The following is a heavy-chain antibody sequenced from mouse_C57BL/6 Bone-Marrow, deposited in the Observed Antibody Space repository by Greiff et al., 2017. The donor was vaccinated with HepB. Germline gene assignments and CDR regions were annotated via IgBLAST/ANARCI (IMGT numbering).Heavy chain of an antibody. V-gene: IGHV5-9*01. J-gene: IGHJ2*01. CDR2: ISGGGGNT. CDR3: ARDGYYPYYFDY. D-gene: IGHD2-3*01. CDR1: GFTFSSYT. Sequence: EVQGVESGGGLVKPGGSLKLSCAASGFTFSSYTMSCVRQTPEKRLEWVATISGGGGNTYYPDSVKGRFTISRDNAKNTLYLQMSSLRSEDTALYYCARDGYYPYYFDYWGQGTTLTVSS.